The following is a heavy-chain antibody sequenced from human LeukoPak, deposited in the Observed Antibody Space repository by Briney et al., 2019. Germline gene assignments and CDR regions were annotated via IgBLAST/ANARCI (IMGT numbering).Heavy chain of an antibody. CDR3: AIRGAAAGNYYYYYYVDV. CDR1: GGSISSYY. J-gene: IGHJ6*03. CDR2: IYTSGST. V-gene: IGHV4-4*09. D-gene: IGHD6-13*01. Sequence: SETLSLTCTLSGGSISSYYWSWIRQPPGKGLEWIGYIYTSGSTNYNPSLKSRVTISVDTSKNQFSLKLSSVTAADTAVYYCAIRGAAAGNYYYYYYVDVWGKGTTVTVSS.